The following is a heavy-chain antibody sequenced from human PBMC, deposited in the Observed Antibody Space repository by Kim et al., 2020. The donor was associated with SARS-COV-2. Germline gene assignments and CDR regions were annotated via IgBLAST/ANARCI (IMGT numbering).Heavy chain of an antibody. CDR2: INHSGST. D-gene: IGHD2-15*01. Sequence: SETLSLTCAVYGGSFSGYYWSWIRQPPGKGLEWIGEINHSGSTNYNPSLKSRVTISVDTSKNQFSLKLSSVTAADTAVYYCARFMPGYNYCSGGSCYRRAQNWFDPWGQGTLVTVSS. J-gene: IGHJ5*02. V-gene: IGHV4-34*01. CDR1: GGSFSGYY. CDR3: ARFMPGYNYCSGGSCYRRAQNWFDP.